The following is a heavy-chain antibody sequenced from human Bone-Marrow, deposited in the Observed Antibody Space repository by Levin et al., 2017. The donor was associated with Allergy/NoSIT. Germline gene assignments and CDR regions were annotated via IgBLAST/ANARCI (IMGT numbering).Heavy chain of an antibody. V-gene: IGHV6-1*01. CDR3: TRAQSSGWHYFGMDV. Sequence: SETLSLTCVISGDSVSNNTAAWNWIRQSPSRGLEWLGRTYFRSKWYNDYAVSVESRITINPDTSKNQFSLQLNSVTPDDTAVYYCTRAQSSGWHYFGMDVWGQGTTVTVSS. CDR1: GDSVSNNTAA. CDR2: TYFRSKWYN. D-gene: IGHD6-19*01. J-gene: IGHJ6*02.